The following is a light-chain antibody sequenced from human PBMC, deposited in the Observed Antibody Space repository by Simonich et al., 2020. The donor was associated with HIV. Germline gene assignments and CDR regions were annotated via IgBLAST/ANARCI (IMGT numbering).Light chain of an antibody. V-gene: IGKV4-1*01. J-gene: IGKJ2*01. CDR2: WAS. CDR3: QQYYTAPQT. Sequence: DIVMTQSPDSLAVSLGERATINCKSSQSVLYSSNNKNYLAWYQQKPGQPPKLLIYWASTREFGVPDRFSGSGSGTDFTLTISSLQVEDVAVYYCQQYYTAPQTFGQGTKLEIK. CDR1: QSVLYSSNNKNY.